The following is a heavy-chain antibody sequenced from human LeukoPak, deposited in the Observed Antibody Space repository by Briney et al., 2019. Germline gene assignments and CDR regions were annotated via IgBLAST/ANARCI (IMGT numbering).Heavy chain of an antibody. CDR2: IYYTGSA. CDR3: ARSRNYYGSGDY. CDR1: SGSVSNGDYY. D-gene: IGHD3-10*01. J-gene: IGHJ4*02. V-gene: IGHV4-61*08. Sequence: MASATLSRTCTVSSGSVSNGDYYWSWLRQPPGKALEWIGYIYYTGSAYYNPSLGGRVTLSVDTSKNQFSVKLSSVIAADTAVYYCARSRNYYGSGDYWGQGTLVTVSS.